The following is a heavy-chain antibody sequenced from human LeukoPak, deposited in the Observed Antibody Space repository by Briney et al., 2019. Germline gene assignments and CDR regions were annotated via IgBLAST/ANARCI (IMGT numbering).Heavy chain of an antibody. Sequence: ASVKVSCKASGYTFTSYYMHWVRQAPGQGLEWMGIINPSGGSTSYAQKFQGRVTMTRDTSISTAYMELSRLRSDDTAVYYCARGQVYRRSPRRAFDIWGQGTMVTVSS. V-gene: IGHV1-46*01. CDR3: ARGQVYRRSPRRAFDI. CDR2: INPSGGST. J-gene: IGHJ3*02. CDR1: GYTFTSYY.